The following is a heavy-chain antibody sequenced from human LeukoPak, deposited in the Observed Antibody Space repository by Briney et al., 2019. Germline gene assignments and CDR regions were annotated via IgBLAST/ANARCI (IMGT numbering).Heavy chain of an antibody. J-gene: IGHJ4*02. CDR2: IYYSGST. V-gene: IGHV4-59*12. CDR3: AREFWSGSYYFDY. D-gene: IGHD3-3*01. CDR1: GGSISSYY. Sequence: SETLSLTCTVSGGSISSYYWSWIRQPPGKGLEWIGYIYYSGSTNYNPSLKSRVTISVDTSKNQFSLKLSSVTAADTAVYYCAREFWSGSYYFDYWGQGTLVTVSS.